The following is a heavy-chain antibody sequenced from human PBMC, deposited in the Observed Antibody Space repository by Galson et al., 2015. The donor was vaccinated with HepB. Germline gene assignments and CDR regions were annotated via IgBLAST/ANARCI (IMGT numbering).Heavy chain of an antibody. J-gene: IGHJ6*03. V-gene: IGHV1-69*08. D-gene: IGHD7-27*01. CDR1: GGHFNSDS. CDR2: IIPILGTV. CDR3: VKDFSWGGTSYFMDV. Sequence: SVKVSCKASGGHFNSDSITWLRQVPGQGLEWMGRIIPILGTVNDAQKFQGRVTISRDNSNNALYLHMSSLRPEDTAMYYCVKDFSWGGTSYFMDVWGKGTTVIVSS.